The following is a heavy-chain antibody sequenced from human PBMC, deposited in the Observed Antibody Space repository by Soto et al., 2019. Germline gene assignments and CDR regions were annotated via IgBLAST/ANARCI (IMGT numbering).Heavy chain of an antibody. CDR1: GGSISSYY. CDR3: ARHESLSYENYFDY. D-gene: IGHD5-12*01. V-gene: IGHV4-59*08. CDR2: IYYSGST. J-gene: IGHJ4*02. Sequence: QVQLQESGPGLVKPSETLSLTCTVSGGSISSYYWSWIRQPPGKGLEWIGYIYYSGSTNYNPSLKSRVTISVDTSKNQFSLKLSSVTAADTAVYYCARHESLSYENYFDYWGQGTLVTVSS.